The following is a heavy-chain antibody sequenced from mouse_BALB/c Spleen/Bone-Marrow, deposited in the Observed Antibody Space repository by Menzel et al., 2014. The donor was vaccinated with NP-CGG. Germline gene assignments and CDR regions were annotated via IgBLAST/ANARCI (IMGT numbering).Heavy chain of an antibody. V-gene: IGHV1-9*01. Sequence: QVQLQQSGAELMKPGASVKISCKATGYTFSSYWMEWVKQRPGHGLEWIGEILPGRGSTNYNEKFKGKATFTSDTSSNTAYTQLSSLTSEDSAVYYCARWDTTAMDYWGQGTSVTVSS. J-gene: IGHJ4*01. CDR3: ARWDTTAMDY. D-gene: IGHD1-1*01. CDR1: GYTFSSYW. CDR2: ILPGRGST.